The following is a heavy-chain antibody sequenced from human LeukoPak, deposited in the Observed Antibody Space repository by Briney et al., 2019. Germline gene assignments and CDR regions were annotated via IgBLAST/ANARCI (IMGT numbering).Heavy chain of an antibody. V-gene: IGHV3-23*01. CDR3: AKDPLGGDCSSTSCYVLRPFDF. D-gene: IGHD2-2*01. Sequence: GGSLRLSCAASGFNFITAAMTWVRQAPGKGLEWVSLIGSSGGSTYYADSVRGRFTISRDNSKNTLYLQMNSLRAEETAVYYCAKDPLGGDCSSTSCYVLRPFDFWGQGTLVTVSS. CDR1: GFNFITAA. J-gene: IGHJ4*02. CDR2: IGSSGGST.